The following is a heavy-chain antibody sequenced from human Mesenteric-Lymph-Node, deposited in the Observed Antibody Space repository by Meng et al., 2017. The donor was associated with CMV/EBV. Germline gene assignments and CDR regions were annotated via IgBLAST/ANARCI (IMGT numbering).Heavy chain of an antibody. CDR2: IYSGGSST. Sequence: GGSLRLSCAASGFTVSSNYMSWVRQAPGKGLEWVSVIYSGGSSTYYADSVKGRFTISRDNSKNTLYLQMNSLRAEDTAVYYCAKTMRIGAHTYYYDSSGYLYFDYWGQGTLVTVSS. D-gene: IGHD3-22*01. CDR3: AKTMRIGAHTYYYDSSGYLYFDY. J-gene: IGHJ4*02. CDR1: GFTVSSNY. V-gene: IGHV3-23*03.